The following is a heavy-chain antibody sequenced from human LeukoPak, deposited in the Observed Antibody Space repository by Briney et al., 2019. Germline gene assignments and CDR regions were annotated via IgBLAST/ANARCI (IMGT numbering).Heavy chain of an antibody. CDR1: GGSISSYY. CDR2: INYSETT. CDR3: ARGFFGMVIIGFDM. D-gene: IGHD3-3*01. Sequence: SETLSLTCTVSGGSISSYYWSWIRQPPGKGLEWIGYINYSETTNYNPSLKRRVTISVDTSKNQFSLRLSSVTAADTAVYYWARGFFGMVIIGFDMGGKGTMGTVS. J-gene: IGHJ3*02. V-gene: IGHV4-59*01.